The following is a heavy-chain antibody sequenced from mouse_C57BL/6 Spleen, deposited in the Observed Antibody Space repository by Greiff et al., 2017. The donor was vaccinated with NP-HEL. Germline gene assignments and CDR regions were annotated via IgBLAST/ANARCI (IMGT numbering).Heavy chain of an antibody. J-gene: IGHJ3*01. CDR1: GFNIKDDY. V-gene: IGHV14-4*01. Sequence: EVQVVESGAELVRPGASVKLSCTASGFNIKDDYMHWVKQRPEQGLEWIGWIDPENGDTEYASKFQGKATITADTSSNTAYLQLSSLTSEDTAVYYCTSYYYGTLAYWGQGTLVTVSA. CDR2: IDPENGDT. D-gene: IGHD1-1*01. CDR3: TSYYYGTLAY.